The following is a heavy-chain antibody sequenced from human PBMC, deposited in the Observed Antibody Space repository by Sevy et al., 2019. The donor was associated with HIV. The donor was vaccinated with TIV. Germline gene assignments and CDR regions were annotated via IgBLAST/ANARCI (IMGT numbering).Heavy chain of an antibody. Sequence: WGSLRLSCAASGFTFSSYSMNWVRQAPGKGLEWVSYISSSSSTIYYADSVKGRFTISRDNAKNSLYLQMNSLRAEDTAVYYCARDGAYFCSSTSCYDAFDIWGQGTMVTVSS. CDR1: GFTFSSYS. V-gene: IGHV3-48*01. D-gene: IGHD2-2*01. CDR2: ISSSSSTI. J-gene: IGHJ3*02. CDR3: ARDGAYFCSSTSCYDAFDI.